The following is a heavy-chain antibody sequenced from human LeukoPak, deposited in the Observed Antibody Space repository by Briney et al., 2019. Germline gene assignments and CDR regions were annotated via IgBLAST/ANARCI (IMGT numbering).Heavy chain of an antibody. Sequence: GGSLRLSCAASGFPFSSYSMSWVRQAPGKGLEWVSAITGSGDYTDYADSVRGRFTISRDNSKSTLFLQMNSLRVEDTAVYYCAKRSRDSSGWFDYWGQGTLVTVSS. D-gene: IGHD6-19*01. CDR3: AKRSRDSSGWFDY. CDR2: ITGSGDYT. J-gene: IGHJ4*02. V-gene: IGHV3-23*01. CDR1: GFPFSSYS.